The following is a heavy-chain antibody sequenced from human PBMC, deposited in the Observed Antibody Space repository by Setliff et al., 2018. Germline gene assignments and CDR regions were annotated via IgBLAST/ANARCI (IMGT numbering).Heavy chain of an antibody. V-gene: IGHV3-15*01. CDR3: TTDPSTTFGGVIGAAFDI. CDR2: IKRKTDGETT. D-gene: IGHD3-16*01. CDR1: GFTFSNAW. Sequence: PSETLSLSCAASGFTFSNAWMSWVRQAPGKGLEWVGQIKRKTDGETTDYAAPVKGRFTISRDDSKNTLYLQMNSLKTEDTAVYYCTTDPSTTFGGVIGAAFDIWGQGTMVTVSS. J-gene: IGHJ3*02.